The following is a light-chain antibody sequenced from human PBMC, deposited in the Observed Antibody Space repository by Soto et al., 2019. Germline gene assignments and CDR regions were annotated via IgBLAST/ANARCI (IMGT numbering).Light chain of an antibody. Sequence: DSQMTQSPSTLSASVGDRVTITCRAIQSISSWLAWYQQKPGKAPKLLIYDASSLESGVPARFSGSGSGTEFTLTISSLQPDYFATYYCQQYNSYPCTFGQGTKLEIK. J-gene: IGKJ2*02. CDR3: QQYNSYPCT. CDR2: DAS. CDR1: QSISSW. V-gene: IGKV1-5*01.